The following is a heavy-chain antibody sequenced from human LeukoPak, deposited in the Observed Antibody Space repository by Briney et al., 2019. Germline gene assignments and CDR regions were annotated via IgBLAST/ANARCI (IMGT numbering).Heavy chain of an antibody. CDR3: TRSVGATASN. J-gene: IGHJ4*02. V-gene: IGHV3-15*01. Sequence: QPGGSLRLSCAASGFTFSSYSMNWVRQAPGKGLEWVGRIKSKTDGGTTDYAAPVKGRFTISRDDSKNTLYLQMNSLKTEDTAVYYCTRSVGATASNWGQGTLVTVSS. CDR1: GFTFSSYS. D-gene: IGHD1-26*01. CDR2: IKSKTDGGTT.